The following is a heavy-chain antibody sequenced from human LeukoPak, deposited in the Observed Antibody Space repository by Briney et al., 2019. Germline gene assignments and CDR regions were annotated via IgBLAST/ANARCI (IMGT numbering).Heavy chain of an antibody. V-gene: IGHV1-2*02. CDR3: ARGHRSGQMYYFDY. J-gene: IGHJ4*02. D-gene: IGHD6-19*01. CDR2: INPNSGGT. CDR1: GYTFTSYD. Sequence: ASVKVSCKASGYTFTSYDINWVRQATGQGLEWMGWINPNSGGTNYAQDFQGRVTMTRATSITTAYMELSSLRSDDTAVYYCARGHRSGQMYYFDYWGQGTVVTVSS.